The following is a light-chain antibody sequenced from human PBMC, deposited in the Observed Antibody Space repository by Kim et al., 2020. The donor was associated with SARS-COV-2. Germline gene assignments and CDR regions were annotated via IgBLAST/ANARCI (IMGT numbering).Light chain of an antibody. Sequence: DIKMTQSPSAMSASVGDRVTLTCRASQGISNYLAWFQQKPGKVPKLLIYDASTLQSGVPSRFSGSGSGTEFTLTISSLQPEDFATYYCLQLNSYPITFGQGTRLEIK. CDR3: LQLNSYPIT. V-gene: IGKV1-17*03. J-gene: IGKJ5*01. CDR2: DAS. CDR1: QGISNY.